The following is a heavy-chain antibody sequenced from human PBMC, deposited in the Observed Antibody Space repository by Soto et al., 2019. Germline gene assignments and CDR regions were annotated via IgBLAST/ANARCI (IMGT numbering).Heavy chain of an antibody. CDR3: ARAHYDSDAFDF. V-gene: IGHV1-46*03. CDR1: GYTFTTNF. D-gene: IGHD3-22*01. Sequence: VQLVQSGAEVKKPGASVKISCKASGYTFTTNFIHWIRQAPGQGLEWVGIISPGGGTTVYAQKSXGRXTMTRDTSTSTVYMELRSLRSEDTAVFYCARAHYDSDAFDFWGQGTMVIVSS. CDR2: ISPGGGTT. J-gene: IGHJ3*01.